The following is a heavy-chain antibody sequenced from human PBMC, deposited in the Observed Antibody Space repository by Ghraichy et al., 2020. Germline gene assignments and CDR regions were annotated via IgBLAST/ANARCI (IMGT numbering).Heavy chain of an antibody. D-gene: IGHD4-11*01. J-gene: IGHJ4*02. CDR2: ISGSGGST. V-gene: IGHV3-23*01. CDR3: AKDYRNANYYFDY. Sequence: GGSLRLSCAASGFTFSSYAMSWVRQAPGKGLEWVSGISGSGGSTYYADSGKGRFTISRDNSKNTLHLQMNSLRAEDTAVYYCAKDYRNANYYFDYWGQGTLVTVSS. CDR1: GFTFSSYA.